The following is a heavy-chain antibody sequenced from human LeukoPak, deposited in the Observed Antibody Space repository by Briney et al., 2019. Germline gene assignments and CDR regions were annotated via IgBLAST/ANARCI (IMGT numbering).Heavy chain of an antibody. V-gene: IGHV4-59*01. CDR1: GGSISSYY. J-gene: IGHJ6*02. D-gene: IGHD3-9*01. CDR2: IDPSGSA. CDR3: ARDHWLFSSKTWYYYGMDV. Sequence: SETLSLTCTVSGGSISSYYWIWIRQSPGKGLEWIGYIDPSGSASYNPSLKSRVTIFVDTSKNLFSLILTSVSASDTAIYYCARDHWLFSSKTWYYYGMDVWGQGTTVTVSS.